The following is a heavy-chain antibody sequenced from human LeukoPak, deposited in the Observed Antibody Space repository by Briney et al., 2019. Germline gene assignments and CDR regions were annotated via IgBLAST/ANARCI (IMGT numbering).Heavy chain of an antibody. CDR2: IFHSGTT. V-gene: IGHV4-38-2*01. D-gene: IGHD5-18*01. CDR3: AASGYSYGLQKY. J-gene: IGHJ4*02. CDR1: GYSISSGYY. Sequence: SETLSLTCAVSGYSISSGYYWGWIRPPPGKGLEWIGSIFHSGTTYYNPSLQSRVTISVDTSKNQFSLKLSSVTAADTAVYYCAASGYSYGLQKYWGQGTLVTVSS.